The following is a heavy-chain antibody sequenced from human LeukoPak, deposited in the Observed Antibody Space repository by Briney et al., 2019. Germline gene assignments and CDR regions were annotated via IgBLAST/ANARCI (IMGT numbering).Heavy chain of an antibody. CDR1: GFTFDDYA. CDR3: AKDAPYSSSWYYFDY. D-gene: IGHD6-13*01. V-gene: IGHV3-9*01. J-gene: IGHJ4*02. CDR2: ISWNSSSI. Sequence: GGFLRLSCAASGFTFDDYAMHWVRQAPGKGLEWVSGISWNSSSIGYADSVKGRFTISRDNAKNSLYLQMNSLRAEDTALYYCAKDAPYSSSWYYFDYWGQGTLVTVSS.